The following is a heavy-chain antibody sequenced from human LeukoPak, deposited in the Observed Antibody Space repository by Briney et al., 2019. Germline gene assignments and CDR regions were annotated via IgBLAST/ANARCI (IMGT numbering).Heavy chain of an antibody. D-gene: IGHD2-2*01. Sequence: SETLSLTCTVSGGSISSYYWSWIRQPAGKGLEWIGRIYTSGSTDYNPSLKSRVTMSVDTSKNQFSLKLSSVTAADTAVHYCARVMIVPAAMRGYYYFYGMDVWGQGTTVTVSS. CDR3: ARVMIVPAAMRGYYYFYGMDV. V-gene: IGHV4-4*07. J-gene: IGHJ6*02. CDR1: GGSISSYY. CDR2: IYTSGST.